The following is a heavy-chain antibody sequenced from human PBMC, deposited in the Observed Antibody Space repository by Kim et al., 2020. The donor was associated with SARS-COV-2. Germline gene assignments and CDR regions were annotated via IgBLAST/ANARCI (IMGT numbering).Heavy chain of an antibody. CDR1: GDSVSSNSAA. CDR3: ARALSVVRGVSGWFDP. J-gene: IGHJ5*02. V-gene: IGHV6-1*01. CDR2: TYYRSKWYN. D-gene: IGHD3-10*01. Sequence: SQTLSLTCAISGDSVSSNSAAWNWIRQSPSRGLEWLGRTYYRSKWYNDYAVSVKSRITINPDTSKNQFSLQLNSVTPEDTAVYYCARALSVVRGVSGWFDPWGQGTLVTVSS.